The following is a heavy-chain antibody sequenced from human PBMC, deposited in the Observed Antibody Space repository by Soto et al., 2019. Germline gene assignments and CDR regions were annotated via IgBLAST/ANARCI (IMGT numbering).Heavy chain of an antibody. CDR1: GSTFSSYA. J-gene: IGHJ4*02. V-gene: IGHV3-23*01. D-gene: IGHD1-26*01. CDR3: AKDGVRASHPGTYDY. CDR2: ISGSGGST. Sequence: GGSLRLSCAASGSTFSSYAMSWVRQAPGKGLEWVSAISGSGGSTYYADSVKGRFTISRDNSKNTLYLQMNSLRAEDTAVYYCAKDGVRASHPGTYDYWGQGTLVTVSS.